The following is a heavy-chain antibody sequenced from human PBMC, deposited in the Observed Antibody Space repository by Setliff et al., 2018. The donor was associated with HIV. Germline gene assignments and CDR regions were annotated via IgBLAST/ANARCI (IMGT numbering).Heavy chain of an antibody. D-gene: IGHD2-21*01. CDR2: IKEDGSST. CDR1: GFIFSRYW. Sequence: GGSLRLSCEASGFIFSRYWMSWVRQAPGKGLEWVANIKEDGSSTSYADSVKGRFTISRDNAKNTLYLQMDSLTAEDTAVYHCGGASVSYWGQGTLVTVSS. CDR3: GGASVSY. V-gene: IGHV3-7*01. J-gene: IGHJ4*02.